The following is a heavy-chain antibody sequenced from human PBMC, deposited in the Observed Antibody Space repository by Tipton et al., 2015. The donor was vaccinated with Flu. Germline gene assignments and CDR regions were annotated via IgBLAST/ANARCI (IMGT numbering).Heavy chain of an antibody. CDR2: IYPRDSDT. V-gene: IGHV5-51*01. Sequence: QLVQSGAEGKKPGEPLKISCKGSGYNFTTHWIGWVRQMPGKGLEGMGIIYPRDSDTKYSPSFQGQVTMPADKSITTAYLRWSSLKASDPAMYYCARVPHYTVFDPGPFDYWGQGTLVTVSS. CDR1: GYNFTTHW. CDR3: ARVPHYTVFDPGPFDY. D-gene: IGHD5/OR15-5a*01. J-gene: IGHJ4*02.